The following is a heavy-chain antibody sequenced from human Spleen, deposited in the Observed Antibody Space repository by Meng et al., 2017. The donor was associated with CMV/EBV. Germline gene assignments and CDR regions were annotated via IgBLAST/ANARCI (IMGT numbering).Heavy chain of an antibody. Sequence: CVASGFTFNTYGMSWVRQAPGKGLEWVSTISGSGDSTYYADSVKGRFTISRDNSKNMLNLQMNSLRAEDTAVYYCARGGIVAATPFDYWGQGTLVTVSS. CDR3: ARGGIVAATPFDY. J-gene: IGHJ4*02. D-gene: IGHD1-26*01. CDR2: ISGSGDST. CDR1: GFTFNTYG. V-gene: IGHV3-23*01.